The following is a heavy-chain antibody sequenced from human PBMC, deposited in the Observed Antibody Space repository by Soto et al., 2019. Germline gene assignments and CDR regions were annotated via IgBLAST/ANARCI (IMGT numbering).Heavy chain of an antibody. D-gene: IGHD3-16*01. Sequence: SETLSLTCAVSGGSISSGGYSWSWIRQPPGKGLEWIGYIYHSRSTNYNPSLKSRVSISVDTSKNQFSLKLSSVTAADTAVYYCARLDEALDYWGQGTLVTVSS. CDR1: GGSISSGGYS. CDR2: IYHSRST. J-gene: IGHJ4*02. V-gene: IGHV4-30-2*02. CDR3: ARLDEALDY.